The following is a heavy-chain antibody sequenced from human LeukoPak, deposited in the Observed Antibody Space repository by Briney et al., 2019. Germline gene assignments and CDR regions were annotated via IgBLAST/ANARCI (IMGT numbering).Heavy chain of an antibody. CDR2: ISGSGGST. J-gene: IGHJ4*02. CDR1: GFTFSSYG. CDR3: AREGGGYNNRGFDY. V-gene: IGHV3-23*01. Sequence: PGGSLRLSCAASGFTFSSYGMSWVRQGPGKWLEWVSAISGSGGSTYYADSVKGRFTISRDNAKNSLYLQMNSLRAEDTAVYYCAREGGGYNNRGFDYWGQGTLVTVSS. D-gene: IGHD5-24*01.